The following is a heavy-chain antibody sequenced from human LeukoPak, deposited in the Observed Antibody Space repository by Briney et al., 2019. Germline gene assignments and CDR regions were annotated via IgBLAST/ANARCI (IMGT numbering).Heavy chain of an antibody. CDR3: ATEGSYYEHDAFDI. D-gene: IGHD1-26*01. V-gene: IGHV1-24*01. CDR2: FDPEDGET. J-gene: IGHJ3*02. CDR1: GYTLTELS. Sequence: ASVNVSCKVSGYTLTELSMHWVRPAPGKGLEWMGGFDPEDGETIYAQKFQGRVTMTEDTSTDTAYMELSSLRSEDTAVYYCATEGSYYEHDAFDIWGQGTMVTVSS.